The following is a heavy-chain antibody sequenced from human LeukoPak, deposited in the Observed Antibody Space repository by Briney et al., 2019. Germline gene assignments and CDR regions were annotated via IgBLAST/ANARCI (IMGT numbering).Heavy chain of an antibody. Sequence: SVTVSCSASGYTFTCYYIHLVRPAPAHGLEWMGLINPSSGGTNYAQKFQQTASMSGATSISTAYMELSRLRSDDTAVYYCARDLVYYYDNGSPRYYFDYGG. V-gene: IGHV1-2*02. CDR2: INPSSGGT. J-gene: IGHJ4*01. CDR1: GYTFTCYY. CDR3: ARDLVYYYDNGSPRYYFDY. D-gene: IGHD3-22*01.